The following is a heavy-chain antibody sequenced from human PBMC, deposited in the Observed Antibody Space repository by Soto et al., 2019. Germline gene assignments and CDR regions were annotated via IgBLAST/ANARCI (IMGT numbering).Heavy chain of an antibody. CDR1: GGSVRAPDW. CDR2: VHISGHS. D-gene: IGHD1-1*01. J-gene: IGHJ5*01. V-gene: IGHV4-4*02. CDR3: ARVRQGCAANNCYFDP. Sequence: QVHLQESGPGLVAPSGTLSLTCTLSGGSVRAPDWWNWVRQSPDKGLARIAEVHISGHSNYNPSLRSRVSVSIDSSKNQFYLNLNSVTAADTAISYCARVRQGCAANNCYFDPWGQGTQVTISS.